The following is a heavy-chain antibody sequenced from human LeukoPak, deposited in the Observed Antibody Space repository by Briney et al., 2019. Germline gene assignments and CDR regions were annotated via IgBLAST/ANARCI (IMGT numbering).Heavy chain of an antibody. CDR1: GGSFSGYY. D-gene: IGHD3-10*01. Sequence: PSETLSLTCPVYGGSFSGYYWSWIRQPPGKGLEWIGEINHSGSTNYNPSLKCRVTISVDTSKNQFSLKLSSVTAADTAVYYCARGRWTDVARGSYYFDYWGQGTLVSVS. J-gene: IGHJ4*02. CDR3: ARGRWTDVARGSYYFDY. V-gene: IGHV4-34*01. CDR2: INHSGST.